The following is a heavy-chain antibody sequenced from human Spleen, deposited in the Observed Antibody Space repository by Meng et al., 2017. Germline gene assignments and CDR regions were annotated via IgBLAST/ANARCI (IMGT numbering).Heavy chain of an antibody. CDR1: GGSISSGGYY. D-gene: IGHD2-2*01. Sequence: QVQLQESGPGLVKPSQTLSLTCTVSGGSISSGGYYWSWIRQHPGKGLEWIGYIYYSGNTYYNPSLKSRVSISVDTSKNQFSLKLSSVTAADTAVYYCASVVPTAKSYYFDYWGQGTLVTVSS. CDR3: ASVVPTAKSYYFDY. V-gene: IGHV4-30-4*08. CDR2: IYYSGNT. J-gene: IGHJ4*02.